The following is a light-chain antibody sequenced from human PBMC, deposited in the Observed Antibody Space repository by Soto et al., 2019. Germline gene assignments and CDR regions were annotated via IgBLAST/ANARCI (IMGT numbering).Light chain of an antibody. CDR2: EGN. Sequence: QSALTQPASVSGSPGQSISISCTGTSSDVGKYSLVSWYQQHPGKAPKVIIYEGNKRPSGVFNRFSGSKSGSTASLTIAGLQTEDEADDYCCSYAGSSVLVFGGGTQLTVL. V-gene: IGLV2-23*01. CDR1: SSDVGKYSL. CDR3: CSYAGSSVLV. J-gene: IGLJ3*02.